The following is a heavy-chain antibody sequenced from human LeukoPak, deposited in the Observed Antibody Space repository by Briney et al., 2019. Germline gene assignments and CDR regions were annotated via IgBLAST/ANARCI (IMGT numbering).Heavy chain of an antibody. J-gene: IGHJ4*02. CDR3: ARDGVRGEALDY. V-gene: IGHV3-21*01. D-gene: IGHD3-10*01. CDR2: ISSSGGDI. CDR1: GFTFSSYN. Sequence: GGSLRLSCAASGFTFSSYNMNWVRQAPGKGQEWVSSISSSGGDIYYADSLKGRFTISRDNAKNSLYLQMNSLRDEDTAVYYCARDGVRGEALDYWGQGTLVTVSS.